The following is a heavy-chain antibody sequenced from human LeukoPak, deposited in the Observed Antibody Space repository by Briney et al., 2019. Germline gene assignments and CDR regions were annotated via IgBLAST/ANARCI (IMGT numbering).Heavy chain of an antibody. CDR2: IYSSGST. Sequence: SQTLSLTCTVSGGSISSGGYFWNWIRQLPGKGLEWIGYIYSSGSTYNPSLKSRVIISLDTSKNQFSLKLNSVTAADTAVYYCARGGEKTAMVTIWGQGTLVTVSS. J-gene: IGHJ4*02. V-gene: IGHV4-31*03. D-gene: IGHD5-18*01. CDR1: GGSISSGGYF. CDR3: ARGGEKTAMVTI.